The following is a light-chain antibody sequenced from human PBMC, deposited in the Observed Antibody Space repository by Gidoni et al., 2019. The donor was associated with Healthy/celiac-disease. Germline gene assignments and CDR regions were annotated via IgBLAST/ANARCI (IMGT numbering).Light chain of an antibody. CDR2: KAS. CDR3: QQYNSDRT. CDR1: QSSSSW. V-gene: IGKV1-5*03. Sequence: DIQMTQSPSTLSASVGDRVTITGRASQSSSSWLAWYQQKPGKAPKLLIYKASSLESGVPSRFSGSGSGTEFTLTISSLQPDDFATYYCQQYNSDRTFGQGTKVEIK. J-gene: IGKJ1*01.